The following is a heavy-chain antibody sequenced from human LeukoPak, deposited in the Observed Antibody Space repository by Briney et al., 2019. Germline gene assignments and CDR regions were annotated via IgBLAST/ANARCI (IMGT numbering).Heavy chain of an antibody. Sequence: GGSLRLSCAASEFTFSSCWMHWVRQAPGKGLVWVSRTNSDGSRTTYADSVKGRFTISRDNAKNILYLQMNSLRAEDTAVYYCARAGLIKGGNYWGYHFDYWGQGALVTVSS. V-gene: IGHV3-74*03. CDR1: EFTFSSCW. CDR3: ARAGLIKGGNYWGYHFDY. D-gene: IGHD7-27*01. J-gene: IGHJ4*02. CDR2: TNSDGSRT.